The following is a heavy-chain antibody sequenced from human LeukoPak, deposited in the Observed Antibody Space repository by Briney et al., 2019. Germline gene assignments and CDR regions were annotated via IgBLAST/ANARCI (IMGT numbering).Heavy chain of an antibody. V-gene: IGHV3-7*01. Sequence: GGSLRLSCAASRFTLSNYWMSWVRQAPGKGLEWVANIKQDGSETYYVDSVQGRFTISRDNAKNSLSLQVNSLRAEDTAVYYCARQRGSGCLDYWGQGTLVTVSS. CDR1: RFTLSNYW. CDR2: IKQDGSET. CDR3: ARQRGSGCLDY. D-gene: IGHD6-19*01. J-gene: IGHJ4*02.